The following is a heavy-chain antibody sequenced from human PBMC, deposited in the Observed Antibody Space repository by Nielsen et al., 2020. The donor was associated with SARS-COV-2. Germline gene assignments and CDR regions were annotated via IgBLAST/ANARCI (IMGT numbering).Heavy chain of an antibody. Sequence: GESLKISCAASGFTFSSYAMSWVRQAPGKGLEWVSAISGSGGSTYYADSVKGRFTISRDNSKNTLYLQMNSLRAEDTAVYYCAKDRDSRSAFDYWGQGTLVTVSS. CDR2: ISGSGGST. CDR3: AKDRDSRSAFDY. V-gene: IGHV3-23*01. CDR1: GFTFSSYA. D-gene: IGHD3-22*01. J-gene: IGHJ4*02.